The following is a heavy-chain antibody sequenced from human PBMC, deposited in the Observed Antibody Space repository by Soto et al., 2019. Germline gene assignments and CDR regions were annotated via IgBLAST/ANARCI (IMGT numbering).Heavy chain of an antibody. CDR3: ARRAVVAVTGSLDNWLDP. Sequence: PSVTLSLTCTVSGDSITSYNWNWLRQPPGKALEWIGYVYSSGSTNYNPSLKSRVTISVDTSRNQFSLKVNSVTAADTAVYYCARRAVVAVTGSLDNWLDPWGQGILVTVSS. D-gene: IGHD2-21*01. CDR2: VYSSGST. J-gene: IGHJ5*02. CDR1: GDSITSYN. V-gene: IGHV4-59*01.